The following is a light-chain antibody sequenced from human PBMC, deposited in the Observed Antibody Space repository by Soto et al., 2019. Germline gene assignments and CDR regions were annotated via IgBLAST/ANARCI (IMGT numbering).Light chain of an antibody. J-gene: IGLJ2*01. CDR3: AAWDGSLNTVL. V-gene: IGLV1-44*01. CDR2: GDN. Sequence: QSVLTQPPSASGTPGQRVTISCSGSGSSIGTNTVNWYRQLPGMAPKLLIYGDNQRPSGVPDRFSASKSGTSASLAISGLQSEDEADYYCAAWDGSLNTVLVGGGTKVTVL. CDR1: GSSIGTNT.